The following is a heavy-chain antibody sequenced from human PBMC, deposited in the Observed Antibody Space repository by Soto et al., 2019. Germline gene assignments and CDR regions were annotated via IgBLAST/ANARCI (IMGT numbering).Heavy chain of an antibody. D-gene: IGHD5-18*01. Sequence: PSETLSLTCTVSGGSISSYYWSWIRQPPGKGLEWIGYIYYSGSTNYNPSLKSRVTISVDTSKNQFSLKLSSVTAADTAVYYCARSRGHDTATDYWGQGTLVTVSS. J-gene: IGHJ4*02. CDR2: IYYSGST. V-gene: IGHV4-59*01. CDR3: ARSRGHDTATDY. CDR1: GGSISSYY.